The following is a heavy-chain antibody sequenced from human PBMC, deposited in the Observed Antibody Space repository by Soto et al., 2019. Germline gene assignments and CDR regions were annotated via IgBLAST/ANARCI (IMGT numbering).Heavy chain of an antibody. CDR1: GGSIRSGGYY. V-gene: IGHV4-31*03. Sequence: QVQLQESGPGRVKPSQTLSLTCTVSGGSIRSGGYYWSWIRQHPGKGLEWIGYIYYSGSTYYNPSLKCRVTISVDTSKNQFSLKLSSVTAADTAVYYCARVGQLRGAVDPWGQGTLVTVSS. D-gene: IGHD1-26*01. J-gene: IGHJ5*02. CDR2: IYYSGST. CDR3: ARVGQLRGAVDP.